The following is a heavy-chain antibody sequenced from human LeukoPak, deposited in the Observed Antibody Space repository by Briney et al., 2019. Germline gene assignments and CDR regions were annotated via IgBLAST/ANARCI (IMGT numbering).Heavy chain of an antibody. J-gene: IGHJ6*03. D-gene: IGHD1-26*01. CDR1: GGSLSSYY. CDR2: IYYTGST. Sequence: SETLSLACSVSGGSLSSYYWNWIRHTPGKGLEWIGYIYYTGSTNYSPSFKSRVTISLDMSKKQIFLNMNSVTAADTAVYYCGRAEELYVGSPPLYYYYLDVWGKGTTVTVSS. V-gene: IGHV4-59*01. CDR3: GRAEELYVGSPPLYYYYLDV.